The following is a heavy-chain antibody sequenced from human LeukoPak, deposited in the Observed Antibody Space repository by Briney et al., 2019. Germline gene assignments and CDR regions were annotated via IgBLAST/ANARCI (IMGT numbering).Heavy chain of an antibody. CDR2: IHNSGST. D-gene: IGHD6-13*01. Sequence: SETLSLNCTVAGGSIKTYYWSWIRQPPGKGLEWIGCIHNSGSTNYNPSLKSRVTISLDTSKNQFSLKLSSVTAADTAVYYCVRGRGMAPQYWGQGTLVTVSS. V-gene: IGHV4-59*01. J-gene: IGHJ4*02. CDR3: VRGRGMAPQY. CDR1: GGSIKTYY.